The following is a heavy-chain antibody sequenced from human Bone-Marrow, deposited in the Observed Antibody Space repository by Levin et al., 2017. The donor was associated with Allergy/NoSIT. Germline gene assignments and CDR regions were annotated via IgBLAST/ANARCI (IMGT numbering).Heavy chain of an antibody. D-gene: IGHD3-22*01. CDR3: AKDHAWSLSSGHPVD. CDR2: VSWNSDDI. Sequence: TGGSLRLSCAASGFTFDDYAMHWVRQAPGKGLEWVSGVSWNSDDIGYADSVKGRFTISRDNAKNSLYLQMSSLRPEDTALYYCAKDHAWSLSSGHPVDWGQGTLVTVSS. V-gene: IGHV3-9*01. J-gene: IGHJ4*02. CDR1: GFTFDDYA.